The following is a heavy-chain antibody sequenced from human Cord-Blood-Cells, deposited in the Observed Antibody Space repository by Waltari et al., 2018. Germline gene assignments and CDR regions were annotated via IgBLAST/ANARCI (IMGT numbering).Heavy chain of an antibody. Sequence: QVQLQESGPGLVKPSETLSLTCTVSGGSIRSHYWSWIRTPPGKGLEWIGYIYYSGSTNYNPSLKSRVTISVDTSKNQFSLKLSSVTAADTAVYYCARVLGFYSGSYYFDYWGQGTLVTVSS. CDR1: GGSIRSHY. CDR2: IYYSGST. D-gene: IGHD1-26*01. J-gene: IGHJ4*02. CDR3: ARVLGFYSGSYYFDY. V-gene: IGHV4-59*11.